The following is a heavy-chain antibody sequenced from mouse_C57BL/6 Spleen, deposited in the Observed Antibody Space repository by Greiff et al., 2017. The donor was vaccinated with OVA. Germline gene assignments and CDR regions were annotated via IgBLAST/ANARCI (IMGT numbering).Heavy chain of an antibody. CDR2: IRNKANGYTT. CDR1: GFTFTDYY. D-gene: IGHD1-1*01. J-gene: IGHJ1*03. V-gene: IGHV7-3*01. Sequence: EVKVVESGGGLVQPGGSLSLSCAASGFTFTDYYMSWVRQPPGKALEWLGFIRNKANGYTTEYSASVKGRFTISRDNSQSILYLQMNALRAEDSATYYCARFPYYYGSSYVWYCDVWGTGTTVTVSS. CDR3: ARFPYYYGSSYVWYCDV.